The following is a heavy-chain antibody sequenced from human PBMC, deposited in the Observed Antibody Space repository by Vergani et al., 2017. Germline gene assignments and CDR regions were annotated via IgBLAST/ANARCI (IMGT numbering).Heavy chain of an antibody. V-gene: IGHV2-26*01. CDR3: ARIPLAYYYDSGGYYYGNYYVDY. J-gene: IGHJ4*02. D-gene: IGHD3-22*01. CDR2: IFSNDEK. CDR1: GFSLSNARMG. Sequence: QVTLKESGPVLVKPTETLTLTCTVSGFSLSNARMGVSWVRPPPGKALEWLAHIFSNDEKSYSTSLKRRLNISKDTSKSQVVLTMTNMDPVDTATYYVARIPLAYYYDSGGYYYGNYYVDYWGQRTLVAVSS.